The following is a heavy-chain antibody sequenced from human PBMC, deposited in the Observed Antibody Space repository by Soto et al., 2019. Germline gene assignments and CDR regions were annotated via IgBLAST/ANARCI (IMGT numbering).Heavy chain of an antibody. D-gene: IGHD6-19*01. V-gene: IGHV4-34*01. J-gene: IGHJ6*02. CDR2: INHSGST. Sequence: SETLSLTCTVYGGSFSGYYWSWIRQPPGKGLEWIGEINHSGSTNYNPSLKSRVTISVDTSKNQFSLKLSSVTAADTAVYYCARLAVAGTGDYYYYGMDVWGQGTTVTVSS. CDR1: GGSFSGYY. CDR3: ARLAVAGTGDYYYYGMDV.